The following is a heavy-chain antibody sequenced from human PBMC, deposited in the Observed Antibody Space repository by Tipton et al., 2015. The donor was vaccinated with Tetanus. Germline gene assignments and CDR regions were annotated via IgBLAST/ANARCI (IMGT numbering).Heavy chain of an antibody. CDR2: ITGGNT. D-gene: IGHD2/OR15-2a*01. CDR1: GFTFSNYA. J-gene: IGHJ6*02. V-gene: IGHV3-23*01. Sequence: SLRLSCAASGFTFSNYAMSWVRQAPGKGLEWVSGITGGNTYYADSVKGRFTISRDNSKNTLYLQMNSLRVEDTALYYCARDDDPIGNGLDVWGQGTTVTVSS. CDR3: ARDDDPIGNGLDV.